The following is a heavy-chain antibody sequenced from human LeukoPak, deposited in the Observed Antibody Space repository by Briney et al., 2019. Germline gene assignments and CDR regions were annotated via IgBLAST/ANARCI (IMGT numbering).Heavy chain of an antibody. D-gene: IGHD3-22*01. J-gene: IGHJ5*02. CDR1: GFTFSSFE. V-gene: IGHV3-48*03. CDR3: ALRKDSSGEFDP. Sequence: GGSLRLSCAASGFTFSSFEMNWVRQAPGKGLEWVSYISSSGSTIYYADSVKGRFTISRDNAKNSLYLQMNSLRAEDTAVYYCALRKDSSGEFDPWGQGTLVTVSS. CDR2: ISSSGSTI.